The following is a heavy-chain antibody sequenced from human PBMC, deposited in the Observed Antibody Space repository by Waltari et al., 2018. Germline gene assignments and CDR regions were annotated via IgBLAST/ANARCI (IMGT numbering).Heavy chain of an antibody. CDR2: ISGSSGST. J-gene: IGHJ6*02. Sequence: EVQLVESGGGLVKPGGSLRLSCAASGFTFSSYAMSWVRQAPGKGLEWVSAISGSSGSTYYADSVKGRFTISRDNSKNTLYLQMNSLRAEDTAVYYCAKSVSNYYYYGMDVWGQGTTVTVSS. CDR1: GFTFSSYA. V-gene: IGHV3-23*04. CDR3: AKSVSNYYYYGMDV.